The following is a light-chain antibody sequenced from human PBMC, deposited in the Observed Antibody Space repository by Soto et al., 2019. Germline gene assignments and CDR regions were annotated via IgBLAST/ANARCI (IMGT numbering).Light chain of an antibody. CDR2: ATS. Sequence: DIQMTQSPSSLSASVGDRVTIACRASQSIAGYLNWYRQKPGKAPELLIYATSNLHSGVTPRFSGSGSGADFNLTSSSLQPEDFATYFCQQSFNNPTFGPGTKVDVK. V-gene: IGKV1-39*01. J-gene: IGKJ3*01. CDR3: QQSFNNPT. CDR1: QSIAGY.